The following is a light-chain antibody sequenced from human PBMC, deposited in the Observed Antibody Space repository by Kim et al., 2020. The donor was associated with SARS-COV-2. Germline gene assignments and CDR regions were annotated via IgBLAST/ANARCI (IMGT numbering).Light chain of an antibody. Sequence: SASVGDTVTITGRASQNIITSLNWYQHKSGKAPKVLIYAASSLQSGVPLRFSGAGSRTDFTLTISSLQPEDFATYYCQQSITLPYSFGQGTKLEI. CDR2: AAS. CDR3: QQSITLPYS. J-gene: IGKJ2*03. V-gene: IGKV1-39*01. CDR1: QNIITS.